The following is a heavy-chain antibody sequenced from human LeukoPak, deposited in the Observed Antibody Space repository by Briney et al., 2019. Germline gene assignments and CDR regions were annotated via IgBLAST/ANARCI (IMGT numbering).Heavy chain of an antibody. V-gene: IGHV5-51*01. CDR2: IYPGDSDT. CDR1: GYSFTNSW. J-gene: IGHJ4*02. D-gene: IGHD1-26*01. Sequence: GESLKISCKGYGYSFTNSWIGWVRQMAGKGLEWMGIIYPGDSDTRYSPSFQGQVTISADKSISTAYLQWSSLKASDTAIYYCARHPSGTYSPFDYWGQGTLVTVSS. CDR3: ARHPSGTYSPFDY.